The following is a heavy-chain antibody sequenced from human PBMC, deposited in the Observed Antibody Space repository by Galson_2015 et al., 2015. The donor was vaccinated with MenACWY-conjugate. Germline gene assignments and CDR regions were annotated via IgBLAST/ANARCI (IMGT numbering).Heavy chain of an antibody. D-gene: IGHD2/OR15-2a*01. V-gene: IGHV3-74*01. CDR2: INRDGTST. CDR1: GFTFSNYW. CDR3: TRDRKGLIASVPSNWFDP. J-gene: IGHJ5*02. Sequence: SLRLSCAASGFTFSNYWMHWVRQTPGKGLVWVSRINRDGTSTTYADSVKGRFTTSRDNAKNTLILQMNSLRVEDTAVYYCTRDRKGLIASVPSNWFDPWGQGTLVTVSS.